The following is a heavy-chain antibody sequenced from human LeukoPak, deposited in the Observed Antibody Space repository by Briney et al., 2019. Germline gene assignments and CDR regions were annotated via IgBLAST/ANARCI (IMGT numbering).Heavy chain of an antibody. CDR2: IYSGGST. V-gene: IGHV3-53*01. CDR3: AINYFGSGSYAPLDY. J-gene: IGHJ4*02. D-gene: IGHD3-10*01. CDR1: GFTVSSNN. Sequence: GGSLRLSCAASGFTVSSNNMSWVRQAPGKGLEWVSVIYSGGSTYYADSVKGRFTISRDNSKNTLYLQMNSLRAEDTAVYYCAINYFGSGSYAPLDYWGQGTLVTVSS.